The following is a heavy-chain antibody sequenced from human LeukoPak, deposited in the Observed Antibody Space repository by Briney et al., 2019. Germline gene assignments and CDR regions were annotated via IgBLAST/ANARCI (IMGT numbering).Heavy chain of an antibody. J-gene: IGHJ4*02. CDR1: GFTSSSYW. CDR3: ARVRSSFDY. D-gene: IGHD2-2*01. CDR2: IKQDGSEK. Sequence: PGGSLRLSCAASGFTSSSYWMSWVRQAPGKGLEWVANIKQDGSEKYYVDSVKGRFTISRDNAKNSLYLQMNSLRAEDTAVYYCARVRSSFDYWGQGTLVTVSS. V-gene: IGHV3-7*03.